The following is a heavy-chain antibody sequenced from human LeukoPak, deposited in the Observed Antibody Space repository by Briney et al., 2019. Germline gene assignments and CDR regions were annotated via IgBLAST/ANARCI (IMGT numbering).Heavy chain of an antibody. J-gene: IGHJ4*02. D-gene: IGHD6-19*01. CDR3: ARVRRGITVAGNYFDY. CDR2: IYYSGST. Sequence: PSETLSLTCAVSGGPISSTNWWSWIRPPPGKGLEWIGSIYYSGSTYYNPSLKSRVTISVDTSKNQFSLKLSSVTAADTAVYYCARVRRGITVAGNYFDYWGQGTLVTVSS. CDR1: GGPISSTNW. V-gene: IGHV4-39*01.